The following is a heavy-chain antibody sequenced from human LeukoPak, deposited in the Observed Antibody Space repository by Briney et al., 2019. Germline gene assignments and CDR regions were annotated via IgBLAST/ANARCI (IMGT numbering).Heavy chain of an antibody. V-gene: IGHV4-59*01. D-gene: IGHD5-18*01. J-gene: IGHJ6*03. CDR2: IYYSGST. Sequence: SETLSLTCTVSGGSISSYYWSWIRQPPGKGLEWIGYIYYSGSTNYKSSLKSRVTMSVDTSKNQFSLKLSSVTAADTAVYYCARTTEGGYSYGYFNYYYMDVWGKGTTVTISS. CDR3: ARTTEGGYSYGYFNYYYMDV. CDR1: GGSISSYY.